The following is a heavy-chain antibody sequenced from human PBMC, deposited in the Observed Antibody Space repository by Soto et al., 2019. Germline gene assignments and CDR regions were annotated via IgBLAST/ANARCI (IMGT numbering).Heavy chain of an antibody. CDR1: GFSLSTGGLG. CDR2: IYWNDDK. CDR3: APSGYGDCPRAHCFDP. D-gene: IGHD4-17*01. V-gene: IGHV2-5*01. Sequence: QITLKESGPTLVKPTQTLTLTCTFSGFSLSTGGLGVGWLRQPPGRALEWLALIYWNDDKRYNPSLKSRLTITKDTTNKLVVNTMANMDPVDTAPYYCAPSGYGDCPRAHCFDPWGQGTLVTVSS. J-gene: IGHJ5*02.